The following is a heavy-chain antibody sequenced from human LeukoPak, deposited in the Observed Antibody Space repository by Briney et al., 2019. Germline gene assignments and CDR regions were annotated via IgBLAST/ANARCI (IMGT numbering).Heavy chain of an antibody. CDR3: ARDPIAEAGTTGDY. V-gene: IGHV3-30-3*01. CDR1: GFTFSNAW. CDR2: ISYDGSNK. D-gene: IGHD6-13*01. Sequence: PGGSLRLSCAASGFTFSNAWMRGVRPAPGKGLEWVAVISYDGSNKYYADSVKGRFTISRDNSKNTLYLQMNSLRAEDTAVYYCARDPIAEAGTTGDYWGQGTLVTGSS. J-gene: IGHJ4*02.